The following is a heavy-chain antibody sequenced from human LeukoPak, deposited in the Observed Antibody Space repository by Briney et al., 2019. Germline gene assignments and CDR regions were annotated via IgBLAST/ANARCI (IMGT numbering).Heavy chain of an antibody. J-gene: IGHJ6*03. D-gene: IGHD4-17*01. CDR1: GGSISSYY. V-gene: IGHV4-59*01. Sequence: SETLSLTCTVSGGSISSYYWSWIRQPPGKGLEWIGYNYYSGSTNYNPSLKSRVTISVDTSKNQFSLQLSSVTAADTAVYYCARDLTPHDYGDYYYMDAWGKGTTVTVSS. CDR3: ARDLTPHDYGDYYYMDA. CDR2: NYYSGST.